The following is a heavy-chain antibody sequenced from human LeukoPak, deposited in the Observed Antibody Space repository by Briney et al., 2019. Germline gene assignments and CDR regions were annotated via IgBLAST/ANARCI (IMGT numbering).Heavy chain of an antibody. D-gene: IGHD4-17*01. J-gene: IGHJ4*02. CDR2: ISGSGEFT. V-gene: IGHV3-23*01. CDR3: AKVGYGDLDH. Sequence: GRSLRLSCAASGFTFSSYGMHGVRQAPGKGLEWVSSISGSGEFTDYADSVKGRFTISRDNPENTVYLQMSSLRVDDTATYFCAKVGYGDLDHWGQGVLVPVSS. CDR1: GFTFSSYG.